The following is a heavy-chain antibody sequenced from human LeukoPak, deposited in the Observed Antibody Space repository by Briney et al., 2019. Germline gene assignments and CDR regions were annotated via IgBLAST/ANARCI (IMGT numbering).Heavy chain of an antibody. D-gene: IGHD5/OR15-5a*01. Sequence: GGSLRLSCAASGFTFSVYAMSWVRQAPGGGLEWVSIIYSVGDTYYADSVKGRFTISRDSSKSTVSLQMNSLRAEDTAVYYCARSRVVYDANEIYDFWGQGTLVTVSS. CDR1: GFTFSVYA. CDR2: IYSVGDT. V-gene: IGHV3-53*01. J-gene: IGHJ4*02. CDR3: ARSRVVYDANEIYDF.